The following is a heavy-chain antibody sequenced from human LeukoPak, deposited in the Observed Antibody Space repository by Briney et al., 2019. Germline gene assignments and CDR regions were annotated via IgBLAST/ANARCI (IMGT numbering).Heavy chain of an antibody. CDR3: ARVSNDYVWGSYRSRYYFDY. D-gene: IGHD3-16*02. CDR1: GGSFSGYY. CDR2: INHSGST. Sequence: PSETLSLTCAVYGGSFSGYYWSWIRQPPGKGLEWIGEINHSGSTNYNPSLKSRATISVDTSKNQFSLKLSSVTAADTAVYYCARVSNDYVWGSYRSRYYFDYWGQGTLVTVSS. V-gene: IGHV4-34*01. J-gene: IGHJ4*02.